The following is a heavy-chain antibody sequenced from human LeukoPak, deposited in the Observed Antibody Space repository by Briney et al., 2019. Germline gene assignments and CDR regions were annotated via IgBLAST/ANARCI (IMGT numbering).Heavy chain of an antibody. V-gene: IGHV3-48*01. Sequence: GGSLRLSCAASGFTFSSYSMNWVRQAPGKGLEWVSYIRSSSSTIYYADSVKGRFTISRDNAKNSLYLQMNSLRAEDTAVYYCARAPSGLLGYWGQGTLVTVSS. J-gene: IGHJ4*02. CDR3: ARAPSGLLGY. D-gene: IGHD3-10*01. CDR2: IRSSSSTI. CDR1: GFTFSSYS.